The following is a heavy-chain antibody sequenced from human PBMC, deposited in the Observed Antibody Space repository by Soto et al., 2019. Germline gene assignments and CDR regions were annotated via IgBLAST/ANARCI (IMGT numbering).Heavy chain of an antibody. CDR1: GYTFTNHA. Sequence: ASVKVSCKASGYTFTNHAIHWVRQAPGQGLEWMGWISDYNGNTQYAQKFQGRVFMTTDTATRTAYMELRGLRSDDTAVYFCAREGYYSGSGTYSPPRFYGMDVWGQGTTVTVSS. D-gene: IGHD3-10*01. CDR3: AREGYYSGSGTYSPPRFYGMDV. CDR2: ISDYNGNT. J-gene: IGHJ6*02. V-gene: IGHV1-18*01.